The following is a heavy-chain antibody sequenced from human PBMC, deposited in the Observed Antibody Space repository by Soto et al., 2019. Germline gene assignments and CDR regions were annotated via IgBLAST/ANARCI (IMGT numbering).Heavy chain of an antibody. V-gene: IGHV4-34*01. Sequence: PSETLSLTCAVYGGSFSGYYWSWIRQPPGKGLEWIGEINHSGSTNYNPSLKSRVTISVDTSKNQFSLKLSSVTAADTAVYYCARSSGQVSSGWRPYYYYFYGMDVWGQGTMVT. CDR3: ARSSGQVSSGWRPYYYYFYGMDV. CDR2: INHSGST. J-gene: IGHJ6*02. D-gene: IGHD6-19*01. CDR1: GGSFSGYY.